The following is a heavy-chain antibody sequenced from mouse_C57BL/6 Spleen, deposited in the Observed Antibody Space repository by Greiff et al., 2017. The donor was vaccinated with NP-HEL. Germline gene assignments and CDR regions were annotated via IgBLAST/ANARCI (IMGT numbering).Heavy chain of an antibody. J-gene: IGHJ1*03. CDR2: INPSSGYT. CDR3: ANYYGSSSWYFDV. D-gene: IGHD1-1*01. V-gene: IGHV1-7*01. Sequence: LVESGAELAKPGASVKLSCKASGYTFTSYWMHWVKQRPGQGLEWIGYINPSSGYTKYNQKFKDKATLTADKSSSTAYMQLSSLTYEDSAVYYCANYYGSSSWYFDVWGTGTTVTVSS. CDR1: GYTFTSYW.